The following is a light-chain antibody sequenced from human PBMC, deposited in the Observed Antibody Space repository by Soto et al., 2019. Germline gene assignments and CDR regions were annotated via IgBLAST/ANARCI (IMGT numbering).Light chain of an antibody. V-gene: IGKV3-11*01. Sequence: EIVLTQSQATLSLSLGERATLSCRASQSVSSYLDWYQQKPGQAPSLLIYDASNWSPGIPARLMGSVSGKDFTLNICSLGPEYFAVYYFQQRSNVGPGTNVDIK. CDR1: QSVSSY. CDR2: DAS. CDR3: QQRSN. J-gene: IGKJ3*01.